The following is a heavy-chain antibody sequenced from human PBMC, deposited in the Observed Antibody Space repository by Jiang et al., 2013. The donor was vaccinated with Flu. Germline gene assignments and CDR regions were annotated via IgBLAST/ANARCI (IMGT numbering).Heavy chain of an antibody. CDR3: ARGELGYWYFDL. J-gene: IGHJ2*01. D-gene: IGHD7-27*01. CDR1: VSSNSAA. Sequence: VSSNSAAWTWIRQSPSRGLEWLGRTYYRSKWYNDYAVSVKNRITINPDTSKNHFSLQLKSVTPEDTAVYYCARGELGYWYFDLWGRDTLVTVSS. CDR2: TYYRSKWYN. V-gene: IGHV6-1*01.